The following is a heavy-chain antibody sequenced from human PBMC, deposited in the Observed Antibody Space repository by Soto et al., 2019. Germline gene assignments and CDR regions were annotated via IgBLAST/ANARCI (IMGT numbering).Heavy chain of an antibody. CDR3: ARGGGGDSPFDY. Sequence: SDTLSLTCTVSGGAISSYYWSWIRQPPGKGLEWIGYIYYSGSTNYNPSLKSRVTISVDTSKNQFSLKLSSVTAADTAVYYCARGGGGDSPFDYRGQGTLVTIS. V-gene: IGHV4-59*01. D-gene: IGHD2-21*02. J-gene: IGHJ4*02. CDR1: GGAISSYY. CDR2: IYYSGST.